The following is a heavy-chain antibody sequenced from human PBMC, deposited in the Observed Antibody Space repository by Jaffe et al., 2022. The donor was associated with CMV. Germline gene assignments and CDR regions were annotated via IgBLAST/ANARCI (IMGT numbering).Heavy chain of an antibody. J-gene: IGHJ1*01. CDR3: ARQVNLYDYVWGSYPTNRHQYFQH. CDR2: IYYSGST. CDR1: GGSISSSSYY. D-gene: IGHD3-16*02. V-gene: IGHV4-39*01. Sequence: QLQLQESGPGLVKPSETLSLTCTVSGGSISSSSYYWGWIRQPPGKGLEWIGSIYYSGSTYYNPSLKSRVTISVDTSKNQFSLKLSSVTAADTAVYYCARQVNLYDYVWGSYPTNRHQYFQHWGQGTLVTVSS.